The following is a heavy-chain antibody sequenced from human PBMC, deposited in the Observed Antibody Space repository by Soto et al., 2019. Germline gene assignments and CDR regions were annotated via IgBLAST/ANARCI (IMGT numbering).Heavy chain of an antibody. J-gene: IGHJ6*02. V-gene: IGHV4-4*02. CDR2: IYHSGST. D-gene: IGHD3-10*01. CDR1: GGSISSSNW. CDR3: ASSGSGIYYGMDV. Sequence: LSLTCAVSGGSISSSNWWSWVRQPPGKGLEWIGEIYHSGSTNYNPSLKSRVTISVDKSKNQFSLKLSSVTAADTAVYYCASSGSGIYYGMDVWGQGTTVTVSS.